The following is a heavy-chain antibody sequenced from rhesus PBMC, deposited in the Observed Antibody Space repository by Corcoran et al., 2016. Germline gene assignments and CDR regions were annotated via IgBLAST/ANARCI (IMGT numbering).Heavy chain of an antibody. CDR2: INPYNGNT. V-gene: IGHV1S2*01. CDR3: ASSYDSGYYMRFDY. Sequence: QVQLVQSGAEVKKPGSSVKVSCKASGYTFTDYYMHWVRQAPRQGLEWMGWINPYNGNTKYAPKFQGRVTMTRDTSTSTAYMELSSLRSEDTAVYYCASSYDSGYYMRFDYWGQGVLVTVSS. D-gene: IGHD3-28*01. CDR1: GYTFTDYY. J-gene: IGHJ4*01.